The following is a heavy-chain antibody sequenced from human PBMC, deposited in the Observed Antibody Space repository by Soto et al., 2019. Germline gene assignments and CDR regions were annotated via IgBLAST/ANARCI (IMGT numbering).Heavy chain of an antibody. Sequence: QVQLQESGPGLLKPSGTLSLTCTVSGDSMSSSNWWNWVRQPPGKGLEWIGEAHHSGRTNYNPSLKTRVTISVDRSQNLFSLKLASVTAADTAVYYGVRYEATALDYWGQGILVTVSS. CDR2: AHHSGRT. CDR1: GDSMSSSNW. D-gene: IGHD3-16*01. V-gene: IGHV4-4*02. J-gene: IGHJ4*02. CDR3: VRYEATALDY.